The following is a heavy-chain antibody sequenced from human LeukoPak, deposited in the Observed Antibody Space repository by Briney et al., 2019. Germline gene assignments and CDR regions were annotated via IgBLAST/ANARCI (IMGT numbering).Heavy chain of an antibody. CDR3: ARGPLIAAAGTW. Sequence: PGGSLRLSCAASGFTFSNYAMSWVRQAPGRGLEWVSAISGSSGLTYYADSVKGRFTISRDNSKNTLYLQMNSLRAEDTAVYYCARGPLIAAAGTWWGQGTLVTVSS. D-gene: IGHD6-13*01. CDR2: ISGSSGLT. J-gene: IGHJ4*02. V-gene: IGHV3-23*01. CDR1: GFTFSNYA.